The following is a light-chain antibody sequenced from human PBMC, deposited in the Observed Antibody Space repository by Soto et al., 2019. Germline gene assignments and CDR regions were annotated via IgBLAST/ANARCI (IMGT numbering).Light chain of an antibody. V-gene: IGLV2-8*01. CDR1: SSDVGSYNF. CDR3: SSYADSNNLL. J-gene: IGLJ3*02. CDR2: DVT. Sequence: QSALTQPPSASGSPGQSVTISCTGTSSDVGSYNFVSWYQQHPGKAPKLMIYDVTKRPSGVPDRFSGSKSGNTASLTVSGLQAEDEADYYCSSYADSNNLLFGGGTKLTVL.